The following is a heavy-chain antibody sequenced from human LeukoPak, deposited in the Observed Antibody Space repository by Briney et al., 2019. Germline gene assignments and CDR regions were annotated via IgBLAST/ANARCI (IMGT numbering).Heavy chain of an antibody. CDR2: IYCDESDL. V-gene: IGHV5-51*01. Sequence: GESLKISCKGSGYSFTSYWIGWVRQMPGKGLEWMGIIYCDESDLRYSPSFQGQVTISVDKSINTAYLQWSSLKASDTAMYYCARRGYDYSGYYWPFDMWGQGTMVTVSS. D-gene: IGHD3-22*01. CDR3: ARRGYDYSGYYWPFDM. CDR1: GYSFTSYW. J-gene: IGHJ3*02.